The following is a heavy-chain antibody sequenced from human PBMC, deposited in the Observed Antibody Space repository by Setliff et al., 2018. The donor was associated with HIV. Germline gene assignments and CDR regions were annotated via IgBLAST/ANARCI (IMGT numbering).Heavy chain of an antibody. CDR2: IIPIFGTA. V-gene: IGHV1-69*05. CDR3: ARVSSKRAVGASPAGDY. J-gene: IGHJ4*02. Sequence: SVKVSCKASGDTFSNYAISWVRQAPGQGLEWMGGIIPIFGTANYAQKFEGRVTMTTDTSTSTAYMELSSLRSEDTAVYYCARVSSKRAVGASPAGDYWGQGTLVTVSS. D-gene: IGHD1-26*01. CDR1: GDTFSNYA.